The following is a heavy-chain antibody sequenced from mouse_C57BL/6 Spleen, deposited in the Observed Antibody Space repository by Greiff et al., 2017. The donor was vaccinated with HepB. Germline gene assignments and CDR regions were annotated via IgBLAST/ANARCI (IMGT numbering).Heavy chain of an antibody. D-gene: IGHD1-1*01. J-gene: IGHJ2*01. Sequence: EVQLQQSGPVLVKPGASVKMSCKASGYTFTDYYMDWVKQSHGKSLEWIGVINPYNGGTSYNQKFKGKATLTVDKSSSTAYMELNSLTSEDSAVYYCARGGTVVATDYWGQGTTLTVSS. CDR3: ARGGTVVATDY. CDR2: INPYNGGT. CDR1: GYTFTDYY. V-gene: IGHV1-19*01.